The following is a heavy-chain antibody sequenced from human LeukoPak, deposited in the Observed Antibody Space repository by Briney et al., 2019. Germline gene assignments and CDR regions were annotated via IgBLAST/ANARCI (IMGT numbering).Heavy chain of an antibody. Sequence: GGSLRLSCAASGFTFSSFSMNWVRQAPGKGLEWLSYISSTSSAIYYADSLRGRFTISRDNAKNSLYLQMDSLRAEDTAVYYCARVIGSYGDSAYWGQGTLVTVSS. V-gene: IGHV3-48*04. D-gene: IGHD3-16*01. CDR1: GFTFSSFS. CDR3: ARVIGSYGDSAY. J-gene: IGHJ4*02. CDR2: ISSTSSAI.